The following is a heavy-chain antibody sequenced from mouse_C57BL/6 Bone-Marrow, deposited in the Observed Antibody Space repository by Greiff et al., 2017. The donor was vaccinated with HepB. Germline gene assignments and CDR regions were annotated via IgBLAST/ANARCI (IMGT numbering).Heavy chain of an antibody. D-gene: IGHD1-1*01. CDR3: TTALDYYGSSYWYYGV. J-gene: IGHJ1*03. CDR1: GFNIKDDY. Sequence: VQLQQSGAELVRPGASVKLSCTASGFNIKDDYMHWVKQRPEQGLEWIGWIDPENGDTEYASKFQGKATITADTSSNTAYLQLSSLTSTDTAVYYCTTALDYYGSSYWYYGVCGTGTTVTVSS. CDR2: IDPENGDT. V-gene: IGHV14-4*01.